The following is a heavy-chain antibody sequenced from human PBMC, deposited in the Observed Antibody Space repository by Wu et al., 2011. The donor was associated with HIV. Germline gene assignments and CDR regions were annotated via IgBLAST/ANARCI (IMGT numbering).Heavy chain of an antibody. V-gene: IGHV1-69*06. D-gene: IGHD2-15*01. CDR2: IIPIFGTA. CDR1: GGAFSSYG. CDR3: ARSGEAAEYYYYYMNV. J-gene: IGHJ6*03. Sequence: QVQLVQSWAEVKKPGSSVKVSCKASGGAFSSYGISWVRQAPGQGLEWMARIIPIFGTANYAQKFQGRVTITADTSTTTVHMELRSLRSEDTAVYYCARSGEAAEYYYYYMNVWGKGTNCHHLL.